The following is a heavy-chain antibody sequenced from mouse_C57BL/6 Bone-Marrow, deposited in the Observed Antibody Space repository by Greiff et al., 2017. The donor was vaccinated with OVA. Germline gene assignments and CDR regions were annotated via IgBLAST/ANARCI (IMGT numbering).Heavy chain of an antibody. CDR3: AREGVLGEDY. CDR2: INPNNGGT. D-gene: IGHD2-14*01. J-gene: IGHJ4*01. Sequence: EVKLQQSGPELVKPGASVKISCKASGYTFTDYYMNWVKQSHGKSLEWIGDINPNNGGTSYNQKFKGKATLTVDKSSSTAYMELRSLTSEDSAVYYCAREGVLGEDYWGQGTSVTVSS. CDR1: GYTFTDYY. V-gene: IGHV1-26*01.